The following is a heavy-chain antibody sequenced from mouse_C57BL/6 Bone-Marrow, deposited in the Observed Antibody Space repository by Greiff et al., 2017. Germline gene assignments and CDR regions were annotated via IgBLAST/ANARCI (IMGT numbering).Heavy chain of an antibody. Sequence: EVKLVESGGGLVQPGGSLKLSCAASGFTFSDYGMAWVRQAPRKGPEWVAFISNLAYSIYYADTVTGRFTISRENAKNTLYLEMSSLRSEDTAMYYCARQRYDYVYAMDYWGQGTSVTVSS. CDR1: GFTFSDYG. CDR3: ARQRYDYVYAMDY. D-gene: IGHD2-4*01. J-gene: IGHJ4*01. CDR2: ISNLAYSI. V-gene: IGHV5-15*01.